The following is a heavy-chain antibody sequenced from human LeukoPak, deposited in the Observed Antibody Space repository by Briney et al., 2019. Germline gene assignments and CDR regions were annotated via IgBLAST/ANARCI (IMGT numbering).Heavy chain of an antibody. J-gene: IGHJ4*02. V-gene: IGHV1-8*01. CDR3: AREDYYGSGSYYNVFDY. D-gene: IGHD3-10*01. Sequence: ASVKVSCKASGYTFTSYDINWVRQATGQGLEWMGWMNPNSGNTGYAQKFQGRVTMTRNTSISTAYMELRSLRSDDTAVYYCAREDYYGSGSYYNVFDYWGQGTLVTVSS. CDR1: GYTFTSYD. CDR2: MNPNSGNT.